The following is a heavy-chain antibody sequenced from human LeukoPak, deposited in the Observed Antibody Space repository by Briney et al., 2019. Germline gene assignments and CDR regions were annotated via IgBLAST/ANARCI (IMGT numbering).Heavy chain of an antibody. CDR2: VSGSGGNT. Sequence: GGSLRLSCEAFGFTFSSYGMTWVRQAPGKGLEWVSGVSGSGGNTKHADSVKGRFTISRDNSKNTLYLQMNSLRVEDTAVYYCAKIGRKYDFWTGFYEEEVDYMDVWGKGTTVTVSS. CDR1: GFTFSSYG. CDR3: AKIGRKYDFWTGFYEEEVDYMDV. D-gene: IGHD3-3*01. V-gene: IGHV3-23*01. J-gene: IGHJ6*03.